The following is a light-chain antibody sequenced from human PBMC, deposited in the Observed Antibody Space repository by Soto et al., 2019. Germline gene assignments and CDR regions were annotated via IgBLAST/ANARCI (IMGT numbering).Light chain of an antibody. Sequence: QSVLTQPPSASGTPGQRVTISCSGSSSNIGSNTVDCYQQLPGTAPKLLIYTNNQWPSGVPDRFSGSESGTSASLAISGLQCEGETEYCCAAWDDSRTGYVFGTGNKGTVL. CDR1: SSNIGSNT. V-gene: IGLV1-44*01. CDR2: TNN. CDR3: AAWDDSRTGYV. J-gene: IGLJ1*01.